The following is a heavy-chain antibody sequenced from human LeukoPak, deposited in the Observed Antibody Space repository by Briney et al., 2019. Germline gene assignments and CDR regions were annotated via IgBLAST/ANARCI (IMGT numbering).Heavy chain of an antibody. CDR1: GFTFSVYF. Sequence: PGGSLRLSCEASGFTFSVYFMHWVRQAPGKGLEWVAVIASDGSHTFYVESVKGRFTISRDNSKNTLYLQMNSLRAEDTAVYFCARERQDTIVHSGAFDIWGQGTMVNVSS. CDR2: IASDGSHT. V-gene: IGHV3-30-3*01. J-gene: IGHJ3*02. CDR3: ARERQDTIVHSGAFDI. D-gene: IGHD3-10*01.